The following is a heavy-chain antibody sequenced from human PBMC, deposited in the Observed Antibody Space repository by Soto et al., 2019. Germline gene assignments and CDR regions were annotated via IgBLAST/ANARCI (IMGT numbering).Heavy chain of an antibody. J-gene: IGHJ4*02. CDR1: GFTFSSYD. D-gene: IGHD1-1*01. CDR2: IGTAGDT. V-gene: IGHV3-13*01. Sequence: EVQLVESGGGLVQPGGSLRLSCAASGFTFSSYDMHWDRQATGKGLEWVSAIGTAGDTYYPGSVKGRITISRENAKNSLYLQMNSRRAGDTAVYYCARVSPGGDFDYWGQGTLVTVSS. CDR3: ARVSPGGDFDY.